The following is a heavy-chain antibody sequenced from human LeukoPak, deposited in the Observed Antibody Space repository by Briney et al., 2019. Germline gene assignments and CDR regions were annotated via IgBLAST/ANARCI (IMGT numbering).Heavy chain of an antibody. Sequence: GSSVKVSCKASGGTFSSYAISWVRQAPGQGLDWMGGIIPIFGTANYAQKFQGRVTITTDESTSTAYMELSSLRSEDTAVYYCARSHDSSGFAFDIWGRGTMVTVSS. J-gene: IGHJ3*02. V-gene: IGHV1-69*05. D-gene: IGHD3-22*01. CDR2: IIPIFGTA. CDR3: ARSHDSSGFAFDI. CDR1: GGTFSSYA.